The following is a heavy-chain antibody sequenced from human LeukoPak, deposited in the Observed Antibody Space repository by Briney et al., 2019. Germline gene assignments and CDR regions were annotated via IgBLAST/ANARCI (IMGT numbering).Heavy chain of an antibody. CDR1: GFTSSSYN. D-gene: IGHD1-26*01. V-gene: IGHV3-21*01. Sequence: PGGSLRLSCAASGFTSSSYNMNWVRQAPGKGLEWVSSITSGSSYRFYADSVKGRFTISRDNAKNSLYLQMNSLRAEDTAVYYCARDPYSGSYGNYYYYFMDVWGKGTTVTISS. CDR2: ITSGSSYR. CDR3: ARDPYSGSYGNYYYYFMDV. J-gene: IGHJ6*03.